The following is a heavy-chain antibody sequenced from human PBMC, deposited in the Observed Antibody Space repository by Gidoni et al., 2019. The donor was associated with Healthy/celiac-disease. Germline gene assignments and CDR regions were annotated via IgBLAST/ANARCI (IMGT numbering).Heavy chain of an antibody. D-gene: IGHD5-18*01. CDR1: GGTFSRHA. CDR3: ARGVDVDTAMDAYYYYYYMDV. CDR2: IIPIFGTE. J-gene: IGHJ6*03. Sequence: QVQLVQSGAEVKKPGSSVKVSCKASGGTFSRHAISWVRQAPGQGLEWMGGIIPIFGTENYEQKFQGRVTITADKSTSTAYMELSSLRSEDTAVYYCARGVDVDTAMDAYYYYYYMDVWGKGTTVTVSS. V-gene: IGHV1-69*06.